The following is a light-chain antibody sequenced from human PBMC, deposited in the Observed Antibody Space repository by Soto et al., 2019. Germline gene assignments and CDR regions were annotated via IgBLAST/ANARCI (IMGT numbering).Light chain of an antibody. CDR2: AAS. Sequence: EIVLAQSPGTLSLSPGQRATLSCRASQSVSRDYVAWYQHKPGQAPRLLIYAASCRPSGIPDRFGGSGSGTDFTLTISRLEPEDFALYYCQQYGSSPLTFGGGTRVEFK. CDR3: QQYGSSPLT. V-gene: IGKV3-20*01. J-gene: IGKJ4*01. CDR1: QSVSRDY.